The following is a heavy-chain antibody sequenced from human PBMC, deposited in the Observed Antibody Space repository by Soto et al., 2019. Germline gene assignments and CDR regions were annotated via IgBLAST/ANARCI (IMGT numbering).Heavy chain of an antibody. J-gene: IGHJ6*03. CDR3: ARVGGKLYGDYFGYYYYYMDV. CDR1: GFTFSSYG. V-gene: IGHV3-33*01. CDR2: IWYDGSNK. Sequence: GGSLRLSCAASGFTFSSYGMHWVRQAPGKGLEWVAVIWYDGSNKYYADSVKGRFTISRDNSKNTLYLQMNSLRAEDTAVYYCARVGGKLYGDYFGYYYYYMDVWGKGTTVTVSS. D-gene: IGHD4-17*01.